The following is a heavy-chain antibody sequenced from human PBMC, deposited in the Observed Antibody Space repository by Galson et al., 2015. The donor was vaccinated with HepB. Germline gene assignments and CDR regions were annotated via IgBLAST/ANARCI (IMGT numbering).Heavy chain of an antibody. CDR3: ARDGTFYYYGSGSYSYYYYGMDV. CDR2: TNPSGGST. Sequence: SVKVSCKASGYTFTSYYMHWVRQAPGQGLEWMGITNPSGGSTSYAQKLQGRVTMTRDTSTSTVYMELSSLRSEDTAVYYCARDGTFYYYGSGSYSYYYYGMDVWGQGTTVTVSS. J-gene: IGHJ6*02. CDR1: GYTFTSYY. D-gene: IGHD3-10*01. V-gene: IGHV1-46*04.